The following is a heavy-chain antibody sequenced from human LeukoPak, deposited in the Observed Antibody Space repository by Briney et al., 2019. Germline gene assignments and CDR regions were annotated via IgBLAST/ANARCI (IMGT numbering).Heavy chain of an antibody. V-gene: IGHV3-66*01. CDR2: IYSGGDT. CDR3: AKSRSGSPNYYFDN. D-gene: IGHD5-12*01. Sequence: GGSLRLSCAASGFTFSSYAMTWVRQAPGKGLEWVSVIYSGGDTYYADSVKGRFTISRDNSKNTLNLQMNSLRAEDTAVYYCAKSRSGSPNYYFDNWGPGTLVSVSS. J-gene: IGHJ4*02. CDR1: GFTFSSYA.